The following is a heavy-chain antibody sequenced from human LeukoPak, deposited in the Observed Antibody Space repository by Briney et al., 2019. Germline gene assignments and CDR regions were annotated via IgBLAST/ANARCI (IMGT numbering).Heavy chain of an antibody. J-gene: IGHJ4*02. CDR2: IGTAGDT. D-gene: IGHD4-17*01. V-gene: IGHV3-13*01. CDR3: ARGTYGDYFDY. CDR1: GFTFSSYD. Sequence: PGGSLRLSCAASGFTFSSYDMHWVRQATGKGLEWVSAIGTAGDTYYLGSMKGRFTISRENAKNSLYLQMNSLRAGDTAVYYCARGTYGDYFDYWGQGTLVTVSS.